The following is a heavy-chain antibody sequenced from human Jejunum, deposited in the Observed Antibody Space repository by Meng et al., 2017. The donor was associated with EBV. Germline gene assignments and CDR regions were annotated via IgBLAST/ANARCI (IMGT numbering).Heavy chain of an antibody. CDR1: GTTFTDYD. J-gene: IGHJ5*01. CDR2: IILMFHKA. D-gene: IGHD1-26*01. V-gene: IGHV1-69*01. Sequence: VKLVESGAEVKNPGSSGKVSCKDYGTTFTDYDFNWVRQAPGQGLEWMGAIILMFHKARYAQRFQGRVTINADESTSTAFMELSSLTSEDTAVYYCARVREWELSKIFDFWGQGTLVTVSS. CDR3: ARVREWELSKIFDF.